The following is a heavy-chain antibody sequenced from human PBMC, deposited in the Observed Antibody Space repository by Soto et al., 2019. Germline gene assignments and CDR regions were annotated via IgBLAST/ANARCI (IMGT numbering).Heavy chain of an antibody. CDR1: GFTFSSYG. CDR2: ISYDGSNK. CDR3: AKVALRGSYDY. J-gene: IGHJ4*02. Sequence: QVQLVESGGGVVQPGRSLRLSCAASGFTFSSYGMHWVRQAPGKGLEWVAVISYDGSNKYYADSVKGRFTISRDNSKNTLYLQMNSLRAEDTAVYYCAKVALRGSYDYWGQGTLVTVSS. V-gene: IGHV3-30*18. D-gene: IGHD1-26*01.